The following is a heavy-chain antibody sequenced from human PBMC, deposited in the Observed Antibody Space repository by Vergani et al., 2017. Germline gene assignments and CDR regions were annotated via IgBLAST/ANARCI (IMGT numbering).Heavy chain of an antibody. CDR2: ISGSGGST. J-gene: IGHJ4*02. D-gene: IGHD6-13*01. Sequence: EVQLLESGGGLVQPGGSLRLSCAASGFTFSSYAMSWVRQAPGKGLEWVSAISGSGGSTYYADSVKGRFTISRVNSKNTLYLQMNSLRAEDTAVYYCARDLIGLAAAEGSWGQGTLVTVSS. CDR1: GFTFSSYA. V-gene: IGHV3-23*01. CDR3: ARDLIGLAAAEGS.